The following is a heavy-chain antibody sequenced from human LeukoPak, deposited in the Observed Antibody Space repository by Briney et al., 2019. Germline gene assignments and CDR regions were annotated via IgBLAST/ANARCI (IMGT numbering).Heavy chain of an antibody. J-gene: IGHJ4*02. V-gene: IGHV4-34*01. D-gene: IGHD2-2*03. CDR3: ARDWIDGFYFDY. CDR2: INHSGST. CDR1: GGSFSGYY. Sequence: SETLSLTCAVYGGSFSGYYWSWIRQPPGKVLEWIGEINHSGSTNYNPSLKSRVTISVDTSKNQFSLKLSSVTAADTAVYYCARDWIDGFYFDYWGQGTLVTVSS.